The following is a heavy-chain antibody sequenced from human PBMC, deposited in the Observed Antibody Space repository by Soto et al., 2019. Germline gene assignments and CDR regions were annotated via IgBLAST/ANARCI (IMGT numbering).Heavy chain of an antibody. J-gene: IGHJ6*02. CDR3: AKDGVYASYGSFYPGRPKIFYRMDV. CDR1: GFMFSSFA. V-gene: IGHV3-23*01. D-gene: IGHD3-22*01. Sequence: PGGSLRLSCAASGFMFSSFAMSWVRQAPGKGMEWVAAISGNGGTTYNADSVKGRFTISRDNSKNTLYLQMNGLRAEDTAEYFCAKDGVYASYGSFYPGRPKIFYRMDVWGQGTTVTVSS. CDR2: ISGNGGTT.